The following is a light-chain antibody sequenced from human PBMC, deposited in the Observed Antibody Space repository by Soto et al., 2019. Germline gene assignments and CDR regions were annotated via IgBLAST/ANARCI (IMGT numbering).Light chain of an antibody. Sequence: EIVLTQSPGTLSLSPGERATLSCRASQSVRSNLAWYQQKPGQAPRLLIYGASTRATGIPARFSGSGSGTEFTLSIGSLKSEDFEVYYCQQYNDWPPTFGQGTKVDIK. J-gene: IGKJ1*01. CDR2: GAS. V-gene: IGKV3-15*01. CDR3: QQYNDWPPT. CDR1: QSVRSN.